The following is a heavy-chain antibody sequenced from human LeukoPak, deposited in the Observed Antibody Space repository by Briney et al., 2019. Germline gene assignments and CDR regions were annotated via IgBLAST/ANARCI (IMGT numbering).Heavy chain of an antibody. V-gene: IGHV1-18*01. Sequence: ASVKVSCKASGYTFTSYGISWVRQAPGQGLEWMGWISAYNGNTNYAQKLQGRVTMTTDTSTSTAYMELRSLRSDDTAVYYCASGPTVERITIFGEGYYYYYMDVWGKGTTVTVSS. D-gene: IGHD3-3*01. CDR1: GYTFTSYG. CDR3: ASGPTVERITIFGEGYYYYYMDV. J-gene: IGHJ6*03. CDR2: ISAYNGNT.